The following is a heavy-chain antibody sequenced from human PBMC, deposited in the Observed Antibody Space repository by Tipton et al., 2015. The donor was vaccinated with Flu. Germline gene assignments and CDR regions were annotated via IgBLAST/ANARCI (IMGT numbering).Heavy chain of an antibody. CDR1: GGSINRGSYY. CDR2: IHTTGST. CDR3: ARMEWTVTTPRYFDL. Sequence: TLSLTCTVSGGSINRGSYYWSWIRQPAGEGLEWIGRIHTTGSTNYNPSLKSRVTISVDTSKNQFSLKLSSVTAADTAVYYCARMEWTVTTPRYFDLWGRGTLVTVSS. V-gene: IGHV4-61*02. J-gene: IGHJ2*01. D-gene: IGHD4-17*01.